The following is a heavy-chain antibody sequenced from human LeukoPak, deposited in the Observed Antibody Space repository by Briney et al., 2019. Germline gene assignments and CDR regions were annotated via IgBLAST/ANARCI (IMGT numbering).Heavy chain of an antibody. J-gene: IGHJ3*02. CDR1: GLTFNNYA. D-gene: IGHD2-15*01. CDR3: AKIHQNRVVVGAKGAFDI. Sequence: GGSLRLSCEASGLTFNNYAMHWVRQSSGKGLEWVSGIGSSGGGTYYADSVKGRFTISRDTSKDTVYLQMDSLRAEDTAIYYCAKIHQNRVVVGAKGAFDIWGQGTVVTVSS. V-gene: IGHV3-23*01. CDR2: IGSSGGGT.